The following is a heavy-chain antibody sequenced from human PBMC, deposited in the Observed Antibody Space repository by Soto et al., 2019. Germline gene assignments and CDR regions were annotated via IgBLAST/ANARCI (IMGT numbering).Heavy chain of an antibody. Sequence: GPSVKVSCKVSGYTLTELSMHWVRQAPGKGLEWMGGFDPEDGETIYAQKFQGRVTMTEDTSTDTAYMELSSLRSEDTAVYYCATPNKEWLRFDYWGQGTLVTVSS. V-gene: IGHV1-24*01. J-gene: IGHJ4*02. CDR2: FDPEDGET. D-gene: IGHD5-12*01. CDR3: ATPNKEWLRFDY. CDR1: GYTLTELS.